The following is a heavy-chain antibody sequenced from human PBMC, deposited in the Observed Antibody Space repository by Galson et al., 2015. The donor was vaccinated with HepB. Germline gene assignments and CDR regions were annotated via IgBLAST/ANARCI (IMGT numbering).Heavy chain of an antibody. Sequence: PALVKPTQTLTLTCGFSRFSLTTFGMSVSWVRQPPGKALEWLARIDWDDDTFYNSPLKTRLSIAKDTSKNQVVLTLTNLDPVDTATYYCARSSGWALDYWGQGTLVTVSS. V-gene: IGHV2-70*17. CDR1: RFSLTTFGMS. D-gene: IGHD6-19*01. J-gene: IGHJ4*02. CDR2: IDWDDDT. CDR3: ARSSGWALDY.